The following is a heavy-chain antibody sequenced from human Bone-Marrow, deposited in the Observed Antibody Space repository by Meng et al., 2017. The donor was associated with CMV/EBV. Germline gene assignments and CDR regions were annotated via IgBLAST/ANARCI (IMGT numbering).Heavy chain of an antibody. D-gene: IGHD3-3*01. J-gene: IGHJ6*02. CDR2: IKEDGSDK. V-gene: IGHV3-7*01. Sequence: GESLKISCAASGFTFSSYWMTWVRQAPGKGLEWVANIKEDGSDKYYVDTVRGRFTISRDNAKNSLYLQMNSLRVEDTAVYYCARVRSEDFWSGRYPSGCYGTDVWGQATTVTLSS. CDR1: GFTFSSYW. CDR3: ARVRSEDFWSGRYPSGCYGTDV.